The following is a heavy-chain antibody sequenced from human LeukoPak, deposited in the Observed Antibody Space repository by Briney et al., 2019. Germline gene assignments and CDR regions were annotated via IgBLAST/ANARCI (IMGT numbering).Heavy chain of an antibody. Sequence: PSETLSLTCTVSSGSISSYSWSWIRQPAGKGLEWIGRIYASGNTNYNPSLKSRVTMSVDTSKNQFSLKLSSVTAADTAVYYCARDGSSGYDAYYFEYWGQGTLVTVSS. CDR1: SGSISSYS. CDR2: IYASGNT. CDR3: ARDGSSGYDAYYFEY. V-gene: IGHV4-4*07. D-gene: IGHD5-12*01. J-gene: IGHJ4*02.